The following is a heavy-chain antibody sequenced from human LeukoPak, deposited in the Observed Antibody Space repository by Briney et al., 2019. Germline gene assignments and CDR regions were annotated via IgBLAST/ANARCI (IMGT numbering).Heavy chain of an antibody. Sequence: ASVTVSCKASGYTFTGYYMHWVRQAPGQGLEWMGWTSAYNGNTNYAQKLQGRVTMTTDTSTSTTYMELRSLRSDDTAVYYCARVLRYCSGGSCQGRAFDIWGQGTMVTVSS. CDR1: GYTFTGYY. CDR3: ARVLRYCSGGSCQGRAFDI. J-gene: IGHJ3*02. D-gene: IGHD2-15*01. V-gene: IGHV1-18*04. CDR2: TSAYNGNT.